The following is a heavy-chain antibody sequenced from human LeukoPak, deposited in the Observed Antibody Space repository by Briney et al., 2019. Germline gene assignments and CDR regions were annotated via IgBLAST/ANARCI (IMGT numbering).Heavy chain of an antibody. V-gene: IGHV3-23*01. CDR1: GFTFSDYY. CDR2: ISGSGGST. Sequence: GGSLRLSCAASGFTFSDYYMSWVRQAPGKGLEWVSAISGSGGSTYYADSVKGRFTISRDNSKNTLYLQMNSLRAEDTAVYYCAKDERARTLYYYDSSGYYKYWGQGTLVTVSS. CDR3: AKDERARTLYYYDSSGYYKY. D-gene: IGHD3-22*01. J-gene: IGHJ4*02.